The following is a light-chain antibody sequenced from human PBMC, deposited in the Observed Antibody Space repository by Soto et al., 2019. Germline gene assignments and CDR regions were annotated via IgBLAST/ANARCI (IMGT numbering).Light chain of an antibody. CDR3: QKYKII. J-gene: IGKJ2*01. CDR1: QSISTY. Sequence: DIQMTQSPSTLSASIGDRVTITCRASQSISTYLTWYQQKPGKAPKLLIYDASSLGSEAPSRFSGSGSGTKFHLTSSDLKPDIFATNPCQKYKIILGEGTKLEMK. V-gene: IGKV1-5*01. CDR2: DAS.